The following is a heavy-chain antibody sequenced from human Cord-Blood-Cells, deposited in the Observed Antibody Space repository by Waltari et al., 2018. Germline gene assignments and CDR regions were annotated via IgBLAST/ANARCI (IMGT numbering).Heavy chain of an antibody. V-gene: IGHV3-7*01. CDR1: GFTFSSYW. D-gene: IGHD6-6*01. Sequence: EVQLVESGGGLVQPGGSLRLSCAASGFTFSSYWMSWVRQAPGKGLECVANIKQDGSEKYDVDSVKGRFTISRYNAKNSLYLQMNSLRAEDTAVYYCARGRSSFFDYWGQGTLVTVSS. CDR2: IKQDGSEK. J-gene: IGHJ4*02. CDR3: ARGRSSFFDY.